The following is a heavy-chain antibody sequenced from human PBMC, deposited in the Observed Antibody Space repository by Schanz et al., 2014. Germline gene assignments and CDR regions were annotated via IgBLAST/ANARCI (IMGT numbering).Heavy chain of an antibody. D-gene: IGHD1-1*01. Sequence: EVQLLDSGGGLVQPGESLRVSCAASGFTLSNSDMHWVRQGTGKGLEWVSTIGYLGDTYYPDSVKGRFTVSRDSGQNSLYLQMNSLRAGDTAVYYCARGTDWNLHYWGQGALVTVSS. J-gene: IGHJ4*02. CDR2: IGYLGDT. V-gene: IGHV3-13*01. CDR1: GFTLSNSD. CDR3: ARGTDWNLHY.